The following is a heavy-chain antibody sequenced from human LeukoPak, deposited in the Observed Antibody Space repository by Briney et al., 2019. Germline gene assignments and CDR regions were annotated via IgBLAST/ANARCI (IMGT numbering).Heavy chain of an antibody. CDR1: GLTFSLYA. CDR2: ISSNGAST. J-gene: IGHJ3*02. V-gene: IGHV3-64*01. Sequence: AGGPLRHSCAASGLTFSLYAKHWVRQAPGKGLKYVSAISSNGASTYYANSVKGRFTISRDNSKNTLSLQMGSLRSEDMAVYYCARWVSTSYDAFDIWGQGTMVTVSS. CDR3: ARWVSTSYDAFDI. D-gene: IGHD6-6*01.